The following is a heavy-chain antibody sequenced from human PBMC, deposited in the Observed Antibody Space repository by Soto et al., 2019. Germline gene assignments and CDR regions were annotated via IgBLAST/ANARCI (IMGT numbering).Heavy chain of an antibody. D-gene: IGHD3-22*01. V-gene: IGHV3-74*01. CDR1: GFTFNTYW. CDR3: ARFYYDSSGFLPSPYYYYYGMDV. J-gene: IGHJ6*02. Sequence: GGSLRLSCAASGFTFNTYWMQWVRQAPGKELVWVSRIKSDGSYTNYADSVKGRFTISRDNAKNSLYLQMNSLRAEDTAVYYFARFYYDSSGFLPSPYYYYYGMDVWGQGTTVTVSS. CDR2: IKSDGSYT.